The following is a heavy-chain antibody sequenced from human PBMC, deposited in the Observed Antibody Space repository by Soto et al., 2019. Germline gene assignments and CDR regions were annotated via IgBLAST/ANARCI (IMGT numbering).Heavy chain of an antibody. D-gene: IGHD2-2*01. J-gene: IGHJ5*02. CDR2: ISDSGST. CDR3: AKYQPPGLDP. Sequence: TVSLTCFDSGASIGSGEDYWTWIRQSPGKGLEWIGYISDSGSTFYNPSLRSRLTIALDTSKNHFSLKLNSVTAADTAVYYCAKYQPPGLDPWGQGIPVTVSS. V-gene: IGHV4-30-4*08. CDR1: GASIGSGEDY.